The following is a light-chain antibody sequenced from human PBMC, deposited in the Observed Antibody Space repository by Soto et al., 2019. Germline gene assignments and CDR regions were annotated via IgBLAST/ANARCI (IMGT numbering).Light chain of an antibody. V-gene: IGKV3-20*01. Sequence: EIVLTQFPDTLSLSPGERATLSCRASKTIGYNYLAWYQQRPGLAPTLLIYDASTRAPGISDRFSGSGSGTDFPLTISRLEPGDFAVYYCQEYDTSYTFGPGTKLEI. CDR2: DAS. CDR3: QEYDTSYT. CDR1: KTIGYNY. J-gene: IGKJ2*01.